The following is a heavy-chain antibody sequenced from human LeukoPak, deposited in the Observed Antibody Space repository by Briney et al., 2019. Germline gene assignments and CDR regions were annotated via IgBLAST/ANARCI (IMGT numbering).Heavy chain of an antibody. Sequence: GGSLRLSCAASGFSFRSYATHWVRQAPGSGLEWMAVVSYDGSNKYYADSVKGRFTISRDNSKNTVHLQMNSLRAEDTAVYYCARGPSVVITHFDYWGQGTLVTVSS. J-gene: IGHJ4*02. D-gene: IGHD3-22*01. CDR2: VSYDGSNK. CDR3: ARGPSVVITHFDY. CDR1: GFSFRSYA. V-gene: IGHV3-30-3*01.